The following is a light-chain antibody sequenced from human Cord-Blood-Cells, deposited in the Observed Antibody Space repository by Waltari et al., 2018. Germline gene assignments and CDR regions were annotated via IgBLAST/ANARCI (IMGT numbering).Light chain of an antibody. V-gene: IGKV3-11*01. J-gene: IGKJ1*01. CDR1: QSVSSY. CDR3: QQRSNWPEWT. CDR2: DAA. Sequence: EIVLTQSPATLSLSPGERATLSCRASQSVSSYLAWYQQKPGQAPRLLIYDAANRATGIPARFSGSGSWTDFTLTISSLEPEDFAVYYCQQRSNWPEWTFGQGTKVEIK.